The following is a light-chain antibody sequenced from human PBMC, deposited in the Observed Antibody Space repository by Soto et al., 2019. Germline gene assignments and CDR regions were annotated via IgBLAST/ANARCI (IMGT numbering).Light chain of an antibody. V-gene: IGLV1-47*01. CDR3: AAWDDSLSGVV. Sequence: QSVLTQPPSASGTPGQRVTISCSGSSSNIGSNYVFWYQHLPGTAPKLLIYRNNQRPSGVPDRFPGSKSGTSASLAISGLRSEDETDYYCAAWDDSLSGVVFGGGTKVTVL. J-gene: IGLJ2*01. CDR2: RNN. CDR1: SSNIGSNY.